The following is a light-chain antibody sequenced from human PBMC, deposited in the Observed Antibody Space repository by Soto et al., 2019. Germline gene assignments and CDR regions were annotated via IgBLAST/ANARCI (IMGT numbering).Light chain of an antibody. CDR3: TSYVGNDIWV. J-gene: IGLJ3*02. Sequence: QSALTQPPSASGSPGQSVTISCTGTSSDVGAYKYVYWYQQYPGKAPKLMIYEVTKRPSGVPDRFSGSKSGNTASLPVSGLQAEDEADYYCTSYVGNDIWVFGGGTKLTVL. CDR1: SSDVGAYKY. CDR2: EVT. V-gene: IGLV2-8*01.